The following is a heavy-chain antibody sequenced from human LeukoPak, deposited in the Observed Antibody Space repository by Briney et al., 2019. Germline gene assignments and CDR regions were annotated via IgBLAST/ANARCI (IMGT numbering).Heavy chain of an antibody. CDR1: GFSLSTSGLG. D-gene: IGHD1-7*01. J-gene: IGHJ4*02. CDR3: AHSTTGTTPPFNY. V-gene: IGHV2-5*02. CDR2: IYWDDDK. Sequence: SGPTLMKPPQTLTLTCTFSGFSLSTSGLGVGWIRQPPGKALEWLAVIYWDDDKRYRPSLKNRLTITKDTSKNQVVLTLTNMDPVDTATYYCAHSTTGTTPPFNYWGQGILVTVSS.